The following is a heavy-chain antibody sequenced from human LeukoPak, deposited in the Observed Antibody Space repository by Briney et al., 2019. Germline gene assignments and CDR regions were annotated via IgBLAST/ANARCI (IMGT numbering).Heavy chain of an antibody. Sequence: SETLSLTCTVSGGSISSSSYYWGWIRQPPGKGLEWIGSIYYSGSTYYNPSLKSRVTMSVDTSKNQFSLRLSSVTAADTAVYYCARHAPTQAGGDYVDYFDSWGQGTLVTVSS. CDR1: GGSISSSSYY. V-gene: IGHV4-39*01. CDR2: IYYSGST. D-gene: IGHD4-17*01. J-gene: IGHJ4*02. CDR3: ARHAPTQAGGDYVDYFDS.